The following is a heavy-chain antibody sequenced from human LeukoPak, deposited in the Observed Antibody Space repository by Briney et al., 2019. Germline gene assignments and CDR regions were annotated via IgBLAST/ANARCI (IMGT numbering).Heavy chain of an antibody. CDR3: ARHPRVGAQGVDY. CDR1: GGTFSSYA. D-gene: IGHD1-26*01. J-gene: IGHJ4*02. V-gene: IGHV1-69*13. Sequence: SVKVSCEASGGTFSSYAISWVRQAPGQGLEWMGGIIPIFGTANYAQKFQGRVTITADESTSTAYMEVSSLRSEDTAVYYCARHPRVGAQGVDYWGQGTLVTVSS. CDR2: IIPIFGTA.